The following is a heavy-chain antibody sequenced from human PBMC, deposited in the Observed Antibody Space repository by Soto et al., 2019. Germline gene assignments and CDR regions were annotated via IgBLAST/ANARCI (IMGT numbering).Heavy chain of an antibody. Sequence: EVPLVESGGGLVQPGGSLRLSCAASGFTVSSSYMGWVRQAPGKGLEWVSSIYSGGNTYYADSVRGRFTISTDNSKDTLYLQMTSLRVDDTAMYYCARHVGFYWYFDLWGRGTLVTVSS. V-gene: IGHV3-66*04. CDR1: GFTVSSSY. CDR3: ARHVGFYWYFDL. CDR2: IYSGGNT. J-gene: IGHJ2*01. D-gene: IGHD1-26*01.